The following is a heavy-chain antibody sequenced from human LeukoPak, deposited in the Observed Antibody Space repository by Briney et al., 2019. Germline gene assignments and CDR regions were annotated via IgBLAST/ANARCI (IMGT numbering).Heavy chain of an antibody. CDR2: INHSGST. Sequence: SQTLSLTCTVSGGSINSGGYYWSWIRQHPGKGLEWIGEINHSGSTNYNPSLKSRVTISVDTSKNQFSLKLSSVTAADTAVYYCARGVLHPCGSTSCYTAYGPYYFDYWGQGTLVTVSS. V-gene: IGHV4-31*03. CDR3: ARGVLHPCGSTSCYTAYGPYYFDY. D-gene: IGHD2-2*02. J-gene: IGHJ4*02. CDR1: GGSINSGGYY.